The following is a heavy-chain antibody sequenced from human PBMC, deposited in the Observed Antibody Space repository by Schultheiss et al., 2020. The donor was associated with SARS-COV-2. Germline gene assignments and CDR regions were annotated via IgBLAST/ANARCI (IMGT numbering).Heavy chain of an antibody. CDR2: IYYSGST. D-gene: IGHD1-26*01. J-gene: IGHJ4*02. CDR3: ARGIVGAKGIFDY. Sequence: GSLRLSCTVSGGSISSYYWSWIRQPPGNGLEWIGYIYYSGSTNYNPSLKSRVTISVDTSKNQFSLKLSSVTAADTALYYCARGIVGAKGIFDYWGQGTLVTVSS. V-gene: IGHV4-59*08. CDR1: GGSISSYY.